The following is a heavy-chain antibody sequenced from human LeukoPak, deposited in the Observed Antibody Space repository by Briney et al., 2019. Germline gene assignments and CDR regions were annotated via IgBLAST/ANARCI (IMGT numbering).Heavy chain of an antibody. CDR3: VRDEARYSSGYYPNWFDP. D-gene: IGHD3-22*01. Sequence: ASVKVSCKASGSTFTSYGIIWVRQARGQGLEWMGWISAYNGNTHYAQKFQGRVTMTTDTSTSTANMELRSLRSDDTAVYYCVRDEARYSSGYYPNWFDPWGQGTLVTVSS. CDR1: GSTFTSYG. V-gene: IGHV1-18*01. CDR2: ISAYNGNT. J-gene: IGHJ5*02.